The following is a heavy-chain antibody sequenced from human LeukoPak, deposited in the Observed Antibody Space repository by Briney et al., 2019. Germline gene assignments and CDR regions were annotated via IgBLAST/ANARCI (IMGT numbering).Heavy chain of an antibody. J-gene: IGHJ5*02. Sequence: GGSLRLSCAASGFTFSSYAMHWVRQALGKGLEWVAVISYDGSNKYYADSVKGRFTISRDNSKNTLYLQMNSLRAEDTAVYYCARAAGDSVAAAYWQYNWFDPWGQGTLVTVPS. CDR1: GFTFSSYA. V-gene: IGHV3-30-3*01. CDR2: ISYDGSNK. CDR3: ARAAGDSVAAAYWQYNWFDP. D-gene: IGHD4-17*01.